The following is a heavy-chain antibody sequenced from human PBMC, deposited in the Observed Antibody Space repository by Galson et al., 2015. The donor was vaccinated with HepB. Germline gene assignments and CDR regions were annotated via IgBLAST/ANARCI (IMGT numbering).Heavy chain of an antibody. CDR3: ARDRKAARPLDY. V-gene: IGHV1-69*13. D-gene: IGHD6-6*01. CDR2: IIPIFGIA. CDR1: GGTFSSYA. Sequence: SVKVSCKASGGTFSSYAISWVRQAPGQGLEWMGGIIPIFGIANYAQKFQGRVTITADESTSTAYMELSSLRSEDTAVYYCARDRKAARPLDYWGQGTLVTVSS. J-gene: IGHJ4*02.